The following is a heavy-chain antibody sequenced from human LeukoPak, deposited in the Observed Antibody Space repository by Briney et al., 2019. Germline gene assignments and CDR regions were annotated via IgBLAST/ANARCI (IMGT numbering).Heavy chain of an antibody. CDR2: IYYSGST. CDR3: ARDRGIVVVPAAIYGASYYYYGMDV. Sequence: SETLSLTCTVSGGSISSYYWSWVRQPPGKGLEWIGYIYYSGSTNYNPSLKSRVTISVDTSKHQFSLKLSSVTAADTAVYYCARDRGIVVVPAAIYGASYYYYGMDVWGKGTPVTVSS. J-gene: IGHJ6*04. V-gene: IGHV4-59*01. D-gene: IGHD2-2*02. CDR1: GGSISSYY.